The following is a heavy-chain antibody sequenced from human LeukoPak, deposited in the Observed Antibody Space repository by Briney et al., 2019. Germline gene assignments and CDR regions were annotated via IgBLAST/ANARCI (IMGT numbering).Heavy chain of an antibody. J-gene: IGHJ3*02. CDR1: GGSFSGYY. V-gene: IGHV4-34*01. Sequence: SETLSLTCAVYGGSFSGYYWSWIRQPPGKGLEWIGEINHSGSTNYNPSLKSRLTISVDTSKNQFSLKLSSVTAADTAVYYCARSYVLLWFGELFYDAFDIWGQGTMVTVSS. CDR3: ARSYVLLWFGELFYDAFDI. CDR2: INHSGST. D-gene: IGHD3-10*01.